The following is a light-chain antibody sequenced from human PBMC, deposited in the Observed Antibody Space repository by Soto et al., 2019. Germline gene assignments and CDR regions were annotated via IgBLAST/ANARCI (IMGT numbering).Light chain of an antibody. J-gene: IGLJ2*01. Sequence: QSVLTQPPSVSGAPGKRVTISCTGSSSNIGAGYDVHWYQQLPGTAPKLLIYGNSNRPSGVPDRFSGSKSGTSASLDITGLQAEDEADYYCQSYDSSLSAVVFGGGTKLTVL. CDR3: QSYDSSLSAVV. CDR1: SSNIGAGYD. V-gene: IGLV1-40*01. CDR2: GNS.